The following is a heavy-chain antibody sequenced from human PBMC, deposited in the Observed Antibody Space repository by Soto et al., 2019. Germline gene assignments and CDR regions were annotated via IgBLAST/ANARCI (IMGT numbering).Heavy chain of an antibody. CDR1: GFTLRRHG. CDR3: ASLHFYGSETPDS. CDR2: IWFDGSNK. D-gene: IGHD3-10*01. Sequence: QVQLVESGGGVVQPGRSLRLSCAASGFTLRRHGMHWVRLAPGKGLEWVAVIWFDGSNKYYAESVKGRFTISRDISKNTLYLQMNSLRAEDTAVYYCASLHFYGSETPDSWGQGTLVTVSS. J-gene: IGHJ4*02. V-gene: IGHV3-33*01.